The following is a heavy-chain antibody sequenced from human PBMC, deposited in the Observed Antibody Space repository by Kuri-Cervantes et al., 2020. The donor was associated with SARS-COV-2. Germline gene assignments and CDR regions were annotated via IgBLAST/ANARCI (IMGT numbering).Heavy chain of an antibody. CDR3: TTLIDY. Sequence: GGSLRLSCEVFGFLFSASAIHWVRQGSGKGLEWVGRVRGKANNYATAYAASVKGRFTISRDDSKNMAYLQMNSLKTEDTAVYYCTTLIDYWGQGALVTVSS. CDR1: GFLFSASA. J-gene: IGHJ4*02. CDR2: VRGKANNYAT. V-gene: IGHV3-73*01.